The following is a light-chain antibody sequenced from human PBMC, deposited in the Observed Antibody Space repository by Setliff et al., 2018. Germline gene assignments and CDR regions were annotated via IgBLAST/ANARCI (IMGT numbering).Light chain of an antibody. CDR2: DAS. J-gene: IGKJ1*01. Sequence: EIVLMQSPGTLSLSPGERATLSCRASQIISSSYLAWYQQKPGQAPRLLIYDASSRATGIPDRFSGSGSGTDFTLTISRLEPEDSAVFYCQQYGSSPWTFGQGTKVDI. V-gene: IGKV3-20*01. CDR3: QQYGSSPWT. CDR1: QIISSSY.